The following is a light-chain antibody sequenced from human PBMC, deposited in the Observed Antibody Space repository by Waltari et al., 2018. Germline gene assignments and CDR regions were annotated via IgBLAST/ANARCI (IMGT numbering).Light chain of an antibody. CDR3: SSYADSNVL. Sequence: QSALTQPPSASGSPGKSVTISCTGTSGDIVAYHSVSWYQQHPGRAPKLMIYEVTKRPSGVPDRFSGSRSGNTASLTVSGLQTEDEADYFCSSYADSNVLFGGGTKLTVL. V-gene: IGLV2-8*01. CDR2: EVT. CDR1: SGDIVAYHS. J-gene: IGLJ2*01.